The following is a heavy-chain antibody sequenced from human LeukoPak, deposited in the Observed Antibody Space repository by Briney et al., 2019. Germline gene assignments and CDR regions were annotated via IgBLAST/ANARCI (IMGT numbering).Heavy chain of an antibody. CDR1: GGSFSSHY. D-gene: IGHD3-3*01. Sequence: PSETLSLTCTVSGGSFSSHYWSWIRQPPGQGLEWLGYIYNSGNTNYNPSLNSRVTISVDTSKNQLSLKLSSVTAADTAVYYCARVAENPDLFFDYWGQGALVTVSS. J-gene: IGHJ4*02. CDR2: IYNSGNT. V-gene: IGHV4-59*11. CDR3: ARVAENPDLFFDY.